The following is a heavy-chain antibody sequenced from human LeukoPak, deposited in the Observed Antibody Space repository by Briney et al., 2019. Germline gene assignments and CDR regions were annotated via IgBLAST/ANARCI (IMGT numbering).Heavy chain of an antibody. CDR2: INPNSGGT. CDR3: ARDPSMIRGGNTPYFDY. Sequence: ASVKASCKASGYTFTGYYMHWVRQAPGQGLEWMGWINPNSGGTNYAQKFQGRVTMTRDTSISTAYMELNSLRSEDTAVYYCARDPSMIRGGNTPYFDYWGQGTLVTVSS. J-gene: IGHJ4*02. CDR1: GYTFTGYY. V-gene: IGHV1-2*02. D-gene: IGHD3-10*01.